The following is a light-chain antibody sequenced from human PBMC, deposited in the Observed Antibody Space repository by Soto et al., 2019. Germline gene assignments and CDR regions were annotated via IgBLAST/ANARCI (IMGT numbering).Light chain of an antibody. V-gene: IGKV3-20*01. CDR2: GAS. CDR3: QQYGSSGT. Sequence: DIVLTQSPGTLSLSPGERATLSCRASQSVSNNYLAWYQQQRGQAPRLLIYGASNRATGIPDRFSGSGSGTDFTLTISRLEPEDFAVYYCQQYGSSGTFGQGTKVDNK. J-gene: IGKJ1*01. CDR1: QSVSNNY.